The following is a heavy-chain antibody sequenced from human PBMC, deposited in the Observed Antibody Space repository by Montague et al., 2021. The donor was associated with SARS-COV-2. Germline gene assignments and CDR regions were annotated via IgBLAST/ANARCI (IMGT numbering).Heavy chain of an antibody. Sequence: SLRLSCAASGFTFSSYALSWVRQAPGKGLEWVSVIYSGGSSTYYADSVKGRFTISRDNSKHTLYLQMNSLRAEDTAVYYCAKWGAITIFGVVPPGGYYYYVMDVWGQGTTVTVSS. J-gene: IGHJ6*02. CDR1: GFTFSSYA. CDR2: IYSGGSST. V-gene: IGHV3-23*03. D-gene: IGHD3-3*01. CDR3: AKWGAITIFGVVPPGGYYYYVMDV.